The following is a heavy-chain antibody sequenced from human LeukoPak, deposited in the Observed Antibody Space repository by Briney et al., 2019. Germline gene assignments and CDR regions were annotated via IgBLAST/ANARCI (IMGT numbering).Heavy chain of an antibody. V-gene: IGHV1-2*02. CDR2: INPNSGGT. Sequence: ASVKVSCKASGYTFTGYYMHWVRQAPGQGLEWMGWINPNSGGTNYAQKFQGRVTMTRDTSIGTAYMERSRLRSDDTAVYYCARGPTRHYSNVGYWGQGTLVTVSS. CDR3: ARGPTRHYSNVGY. J-gene: IGHJ4*02. D-gene: IGHD4-11*01. CDR1: GYTFTGYY.